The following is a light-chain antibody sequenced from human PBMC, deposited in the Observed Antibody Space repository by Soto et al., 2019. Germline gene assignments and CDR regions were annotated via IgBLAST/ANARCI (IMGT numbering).Light chain of an antibody. V-gene: IGKV3-15*01. Sequence: EIVMTQSPATLSVSPGERATLSCRASQSVSSNLVWYQQKPGQAPRVLIYGASTRATGIPARFSGSGSGTDFTLTISRLEPEDFAEYYCQQYGSSGTFGQGTKVDIK. J-gene: IGKJ1*01. CDR1: QSVSSN. CDR3: QQYGSSGT. CDR2: GAS.